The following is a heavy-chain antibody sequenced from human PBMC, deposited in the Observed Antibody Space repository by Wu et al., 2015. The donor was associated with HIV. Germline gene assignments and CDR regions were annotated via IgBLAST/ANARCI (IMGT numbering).Heavy chain of an antibody. CDR1: GYTFTSYD. D-gene: IGHD3-9*01. CDR2: MNPNSGNT. Sequence: QVQLVQSGAEVKKPGASVKVSCKASGYTFTSYDINWVRQATGQGLEWMGWMNPNSGNTGYAQKFQGRVTMTRNTSISTAYMELSSLRSEDTAVYYCARGHIRYFDWLLSRTDDAFDIWGQGTMVTVSS. V-gene: IGHV1-8*01. J-gene: IGHJ3*02. CDR3: ARGHIRYFDWLLSRTDDAFDI.